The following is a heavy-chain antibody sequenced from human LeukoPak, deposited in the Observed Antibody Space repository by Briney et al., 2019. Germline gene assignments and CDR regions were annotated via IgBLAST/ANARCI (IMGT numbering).Heavy chain of an antibody. CDR1: GGSISSGGYY. CDR2: IYYSGST. D-gene: IGHD4-17*01. Sequence: SQTLSLTSTVSGGSISSGGYYCSWIRQHPGKRLEWIGYIYYSGSTYYNPSLKSRVNISVDTSKNQFSLKLSSVTAADTAVYYCARGSRANGDYYFDYWGQGTLVTVSS. J-gene: IGHJ4*02. CDR3: ARGSRANGDYYFDY. V-gene: IGHV4-31*03.